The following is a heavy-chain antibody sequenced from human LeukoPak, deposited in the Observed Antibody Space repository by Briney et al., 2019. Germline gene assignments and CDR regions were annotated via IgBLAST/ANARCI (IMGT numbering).Heavy chain of an antibody. V-gene: IGHV1-46*01. D-gene: IGHD4-11*01. Sequence: GASVXXSCXASGYXFTNYYIHWVRQAPGQGLEWMGITDPIGGSTNYAQKFQGRVTMTRDTSTSTVYMELSSLRSEDSAVYYCARWTTTYLDYWGQGTLVTVSS. CDR1: GYXFTNYY. J-gene: IGHJ4*02. CDR3: ARWTTTYLDY. CDR2: TDPIGGST.